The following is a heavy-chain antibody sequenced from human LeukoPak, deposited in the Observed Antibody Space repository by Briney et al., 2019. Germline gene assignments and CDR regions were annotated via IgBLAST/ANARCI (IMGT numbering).Heavy chain of an antibody. Sequence: GSLRLSCAASGFTFSSYEMNWVRQPPGKGLEWIGEIYHSGSTNYNPSLKSRVTISVDKSKNQFSLKLSSVTAADTAVYYCARDVRLPRRAFDIWGQGTMVTVSS. D-gene: IGHD5-18*01. V-gene: IGHV4-4*02. J-gene: IGHJ3*02. CDR2: IYHSGST. CDR1: GFTFSSYEM. CDR3: ARDVRLPRRAFDI.